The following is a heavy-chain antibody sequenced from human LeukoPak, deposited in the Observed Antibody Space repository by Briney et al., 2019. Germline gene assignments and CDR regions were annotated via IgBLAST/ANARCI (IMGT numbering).Heavy chain of an antibody. J-gene: IGHJ6*03. CDR3: ARSSEGRYYYDSSGFSYYYYYMDV. D-gene: IGHD3-22*01. V-gene: IGHV4-59*01. Sequence: SETLSLTCTVSGGSISSYYWSWIRQPPGKGLEWIGYVYYSGSTYYNPSLRSRVTISVDTSKNQFSLKLSSVTAADTAVYYCARSSEGRYYYDSSGFSYYYYYMDVWGKGTTVTISS. CDR2: VYYSGST. CDR1: GGSISSYY.